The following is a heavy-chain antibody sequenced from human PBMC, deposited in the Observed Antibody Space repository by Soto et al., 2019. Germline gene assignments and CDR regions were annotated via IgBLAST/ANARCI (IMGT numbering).Heavy chain of an antibody. CDR3: ARRTSSGEDAFDI. V-gene: IGHV5-51*01. CDR2: IYPGDSDT. D-gene: IGHD3-22*01. J-gene: IGHJ3*02. Sequence: GESLKISCKGSGFSFTSYWIGWVRQMPGKGLECMGIIYPGDSDTRYSPSFQGQVTISADKSIRTAYLQWSSLKASDTAMYYCARRTSSGEDAFDIWGQGTMVTLSS. CDR1: GFSFTSYW.